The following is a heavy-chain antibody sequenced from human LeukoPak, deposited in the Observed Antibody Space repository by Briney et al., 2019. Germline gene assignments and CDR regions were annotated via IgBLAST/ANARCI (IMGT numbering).Heavy chain of an antibody. CDR3: AKVTVCFGCYFDY. Sequence: GGSLRLSCAASGYTFSSHGMTWVRQAPGKGLEWVSTINGPGDNPYYAETVKGRFTISRDNSRNTVYLQMNSLRADDTAIYYCAKVTVCFGCYFDYWGQGILVTVSS. D-gene: IGHD3-10*02. J-gene: IGHJ4*02. CDR2: INGPGDNP. CDR1: GYTFSSHG. V-gene: IGHV3-23*01.